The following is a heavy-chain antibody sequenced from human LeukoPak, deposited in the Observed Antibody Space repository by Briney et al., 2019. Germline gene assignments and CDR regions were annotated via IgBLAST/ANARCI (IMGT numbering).Heavy chain of an antibody. Sequence: GRSLRLSCAASGFTFSSYGMHWVRQAPGKGLEWVAVIWYDGSNKYYADSVKGRFTISRDNSKNTLYLQMNSLRAEDTAVYYFARDPHLGYCSSTSCYGIFDYWGQGTLVTVSS. D-gene: IGHD2-2*01. CDR3: ARDPHLGYCSSTSCYGIFDY. V-gene: IGHV3-33*01. CDR1: GFTFSSYG. J-gene: IGHJ4*02. CDR2: IWYDGSNK.